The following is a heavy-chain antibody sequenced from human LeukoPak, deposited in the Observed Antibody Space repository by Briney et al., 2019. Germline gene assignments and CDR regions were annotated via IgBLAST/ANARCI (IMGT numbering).Heavy chain of an antibody. CDR1: GFTFSTYA. CDR3: AKEGGYQLLFRYYFDY. J-gene: IGHJ4*02. V-gene: IGHV3-23*01. CDR2: VTGSGGST. D-gene: IGHD2-2*01. Sequence: GGSLRLSCAASGFTFSTYAMSWVRQAPGKGLEWVSAVTGSGGSTYYADSVKGRFTISRDNSKNTLYLQMNGLKAEDTAVYYCAKEGGYQLLFRYYFDYWGQGALVTVSS.